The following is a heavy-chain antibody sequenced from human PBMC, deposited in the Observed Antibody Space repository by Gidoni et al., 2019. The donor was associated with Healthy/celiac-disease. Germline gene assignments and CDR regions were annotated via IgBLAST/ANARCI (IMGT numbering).Heavy chain of an antibody. D-gene: IGHD3-3*01. CDR1: VFSPSTSGVG. CDR2: IDWNDDK. V-gene: IGHV2-5*01. CDR3: AHRLSHDEMFGTWGDVLF. Sequence: QITLKEPGPTLSKPTQSLSLTCTFSVFSPSTSGVGVGWIRQPQGKALEWLALIDWNDDKPYTPSQKSRLTITKDTSKNQVVLTMTNMDPVDTATYSCAHRLSHDEMFGTWGDVLFWGQGTLVTVSS. J-gene: IGHJ4*02.